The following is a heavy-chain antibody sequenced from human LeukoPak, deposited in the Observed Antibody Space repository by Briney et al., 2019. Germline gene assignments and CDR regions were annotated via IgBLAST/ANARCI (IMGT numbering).Heavy chain of an antibody. CDR2: IYTSGST. J-gene: IGHJ5*02. V-gene: IGHV4-4*07. D-gene: IGHD3-22*01. CDR1: GGSITIYY. Sequence: PSETLSLTCTVSGGSITIYYWSWIRQPAGKGLEWIGRIYTSGSTNYNPSLKSRVTISVDTSKNQFSLKLSSVTAADAAVYYCARDNRDYDSSGINWFDPWGQGTLVTVSS. CDR3: ARDNRDYDSSGINWFDP.